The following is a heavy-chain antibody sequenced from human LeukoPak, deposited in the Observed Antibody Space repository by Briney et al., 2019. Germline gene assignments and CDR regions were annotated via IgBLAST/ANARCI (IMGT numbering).Heavy chain of an antibody. J-gene: IGHJ4*02. V-gene: IGHV3-13*01. Sequence: QPGGSLRLSCAASGFTFSDHAMHWVRQAPGKGLEWASAVGIAADTFYPGSVKGRFTISRENAKNSLYLQMNSLRVEDTAVYYCVRQKKSHGNFDYWGQGTLVTVSS. D-gene: IGHD1-26*01. CDR1: GFTFSDHA. CDR3: VRQKKSHGNFDY. CDR2: VGIAADT.